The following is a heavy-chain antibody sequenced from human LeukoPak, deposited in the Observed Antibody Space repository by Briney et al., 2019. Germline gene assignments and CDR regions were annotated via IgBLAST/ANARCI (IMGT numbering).Heavy chain of an antibody. CDR2: ISGSGGST. J-gene: IGHJ4*02. Sequence: GGSLRLSCAASGFTFDDYGMSWVRQVPGKGLEWVSGISGSGGSTYYADSVKGRFTISRDNSKNTLYLQMNSLRAEDTAVYYCAKAGATTIFGVVPLDYWGQGTLVTVSS. CDR1: GFTFDDYG. V-gene: IGHV3-23*01. CDR3: AKAGATTIFGVVPLDY. D-gene: IGHD3-3*01.